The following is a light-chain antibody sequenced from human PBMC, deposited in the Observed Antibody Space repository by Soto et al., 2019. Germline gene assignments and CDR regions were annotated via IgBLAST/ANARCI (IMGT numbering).Light chain of an antibody. J-gene: IGLJ2*01. V-gene: IGLV2-23*01. CDR2: EGS. CDR3: SSYATTSTLV. Sequence: QPVLTQPASVSGSPGQSITISCTGTSSDVGSYNLVSWYQQYPGKAPKLMIYEGSKRPSGVSNRFSGSKSGNTASLTISGLQAEDEADYYCSSYATTSTLVFGGGTKLTVL. CDR1: SSDVGSYNL.